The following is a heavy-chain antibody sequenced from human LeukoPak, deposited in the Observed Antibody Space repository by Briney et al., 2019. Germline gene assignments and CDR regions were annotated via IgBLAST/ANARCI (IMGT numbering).Heavy chain of an antibody. CDR2: ISGSGGST. D-gene: IGHD3-9*01. V-gene: IGHV3-23*01. CDR3: AKGYDILTGYQIDAFDI. J-gene: IGHJ3*02. CDR1: GFTFSGYA. Sequence: PGGSLRLSCAASGFTFSGYAMSWVRQAPGKGLEWVSAISGSGGSTYYADSVKGRFTISRDNSKNTLYLQMNSLRAEDTAVYYCAKGYDILTGYQIDAFDIWGQGTMVTVSS.